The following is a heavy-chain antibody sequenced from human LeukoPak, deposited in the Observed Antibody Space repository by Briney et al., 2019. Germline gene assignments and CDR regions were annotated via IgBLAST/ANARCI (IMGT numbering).Heavy chain of an antibody. V-gene: IGHV6-1*01. CDR3: ARDPKYGGSYGVFDY. Sequence: SHTLSLTCALSGDIVPSNSAAWHWISQSPSRGLEWLGRTYYRSKWYNDYAVSVKSRITINPDTSKNQFSLQLNSVTPEDTAVYYCARDPKYGGSYGVFDYWGQGTLVTVSS. CDR1: GDIVPSNSAA. CDR2: TYYRSKWYN. J-gene: IGHJ4*02. D-gene: IGHD1-26*01.